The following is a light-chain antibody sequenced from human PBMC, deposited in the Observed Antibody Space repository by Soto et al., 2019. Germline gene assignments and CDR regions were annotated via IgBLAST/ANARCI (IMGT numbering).Light chain of an antibody. V-gene: IGKV1-5*01. J-gene: IGKJ1*01. Sequence: DIQMTHSPSTLSASVGDRVTITFRSSQSISSWLAWYQQKPGRAPKVLIFDASSLESGVPSRFSGSGSATEFTLTISSLQPDDFATYYCQQYNSYPTFGQGPRWIS. CDR3: QQYNSYPT. CDR1: QSISSW. CDR2: DAS.